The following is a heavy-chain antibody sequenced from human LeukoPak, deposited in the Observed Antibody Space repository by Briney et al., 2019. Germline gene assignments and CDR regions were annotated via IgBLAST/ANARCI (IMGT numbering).Heavy chain of an antibody. D-gene: IGHD1-26*01. CDR2: IYYSGST. V-gene: IGHV4-30-4*01. CDR3: ASHSGSYRLFDY. Sequence: SETLSLTCTVSGGSISSGDYYWSWIRQPPGKGLEWIGYIYYSGSTYYNLSLKSRVTISVDTSKSQFSLRLSSVTAADTAVYYCASHSGSYRLFDYWGQGTVVTVSS. CDR1: GGSISSGDYY. J-gene: IGHJ4*02.